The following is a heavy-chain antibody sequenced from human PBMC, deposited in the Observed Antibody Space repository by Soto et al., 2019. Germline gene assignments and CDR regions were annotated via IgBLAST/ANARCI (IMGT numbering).Heavy chain of an antibody. J-gene: IGHJ5*02. D-gene: IGHD6-13*01. CDR1: GGSISSSSYY. V-gene: IGHV4-39*01. CDR2: IYYSGST. CDR3: ARRADIAAAGPGGWFDP. Sequence: QLQLQESGPGLVKPSATLSLTCTVSGGSISSSSYYWGWIRQPPGKGLEWIGSIYYSGSTYYNTSLKRRVTIYVDTSKNQFSLKLSSVNAADTAVYYCARRADIAAAGPGGWFDPWGQGTLVTVSS.